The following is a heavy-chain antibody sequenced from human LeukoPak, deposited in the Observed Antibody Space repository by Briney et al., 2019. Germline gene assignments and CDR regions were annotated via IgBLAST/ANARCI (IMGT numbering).Heavy chain of an antibody. V-gene: IGHV4-34*01. Sequence: SSETLSLTCAVYGGPFSDYYWTWIRQSPGKGLEWIGEINHSGRTNYNPSLESRVTISLDTSKNQFSLKLNSVTGADTAVYYCAKYGPGSGSYSTSWYFHQWGQGTLVTVSS. CDR2: INHSGRT. D-gene: IGHD1-26*01. CDR1: GGPFSDYY. J-gene: IGHJ4*02. CDR3: AKYGPGSGSYSTSWYFHQ.